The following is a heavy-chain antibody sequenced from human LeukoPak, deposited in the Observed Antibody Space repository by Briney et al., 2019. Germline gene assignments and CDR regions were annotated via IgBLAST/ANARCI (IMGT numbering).Heavy chain of an antibody. CDR1: GVGIAGNY. V-gene: IGHV3-53*01. D-gene: IGHD1-26*01. Sequence: SERPSCAARGVGIAGNYMRSVRQAHNKGLEWVSAVYVGLFTEYADSVKGRFTISRDNSKNTLFLEMGTLRAEDTAVYFCVRERGGSSGRFYHYYYMDVWGKGTTVTVSS. CDR3: VRERGGSSGRFYHYYYMDV. CDR2: VYVGLFT. J-gene: IGHJ6*03.